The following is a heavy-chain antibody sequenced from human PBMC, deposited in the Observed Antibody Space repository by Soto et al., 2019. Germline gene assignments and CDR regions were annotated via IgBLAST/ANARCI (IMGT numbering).Heavy chain of an antibody. Sequence: SETLSLTCTVSGGSISSSSYYWGWIRQPPGKGLEWIGSIYYSGSTYYNPSLKSRVTISVDTSKNQFSLKLSSVTAADTAVYYCARHSTIPASWEAFFDYWGQGTLVTVSS. D-gene: IGHD2-2*01. CDR3: ARHSTIPASWEAFFDY. V-gene: IGHV4-39*01. CDR2: IYYSGST. CDR1: GGSISSSSYY. J-gene: IGHJ4*02.